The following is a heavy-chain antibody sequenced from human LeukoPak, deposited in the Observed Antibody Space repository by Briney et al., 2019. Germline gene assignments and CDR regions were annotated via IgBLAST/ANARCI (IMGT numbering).Heavy chain of an antibody. CDR2: ISGSGGST. V-gene: IGHV3-23*01. Sequence: GSLGLSCAASGFTFSSYAMSWVRQAPGKGLEWVSAISGSGGSTYYADSVKGRFTISRDNSKNTLYLQMNSLRAEDTAVYYCAKDITIFGVVIEDAFDIWGQGTMVTVSS. D-gene: IGHD3-3*01. CDR3: AKDITIFGVVIEDAFDI. J-gene: IGHJ3*02. CDR1: GFTFSSYA.